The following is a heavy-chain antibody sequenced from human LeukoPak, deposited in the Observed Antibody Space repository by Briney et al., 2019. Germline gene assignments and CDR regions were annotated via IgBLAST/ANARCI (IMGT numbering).Heavy chain of an antibody. CDR3: ARGEETCYFDC. CDR1: GDSISSGSFY. CDR2: IYTSGAT. J-gene: IGHJ4*02. Sequence: SETLSLTCSVSGDSISSGSFYWSWIRQPAGKGLEWIGHIYTSGATNYNPSLKSRVTISIDTSKNQFSLKLSSVAAADTAVYYCARGEETCYFDCWGQGTLVTVSS. V-gene: IGHV4-61*09. D-gene: IGHD1-26*01.